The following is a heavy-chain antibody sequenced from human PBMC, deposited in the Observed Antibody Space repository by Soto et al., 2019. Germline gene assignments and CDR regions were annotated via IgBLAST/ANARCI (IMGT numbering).Heavy chain of an antibody. Sequence: KPGGSLRLSCAASGFTFSSYSMNWVRQAPGKGLEWVSSISSSSSYIYYADSVKGRFTISRDNAKNSLYLQMNSLRAEDTAVYYCARGPNLAAAGTPDFDYWGQGTLVTVSS. D-gene: IGHD6-13*01. V-gene: IGHV3-21*01. CDR2: ISSSSSYI. CDR3: ARGPNLAAAGTPDFDY. CDR1: GFTFSSYS. J-gene: IGHJ4*02.